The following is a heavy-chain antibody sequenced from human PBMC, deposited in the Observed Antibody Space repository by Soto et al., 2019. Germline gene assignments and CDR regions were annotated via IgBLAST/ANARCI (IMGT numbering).Heavy chain of an antibody. CDR2: IYTSGST. Sequence: PSETLSLTCTVSGGSISSYYWSWIRQPAGKGLEWIGRIYTSGSTNYNPSLKSRVTMSVDTSKNQFSLKLSSVTAADTAVYYCARDPTRGDYYYYGMDVWGQGTTVTVSS. CDR3: ARDPTRGDYYYYGMDV. V-gene: IGHV4-4*07. J-gene: IGHJ6*02. CDR1: GGSISSYY. D-gene: IGHD3-10*01.